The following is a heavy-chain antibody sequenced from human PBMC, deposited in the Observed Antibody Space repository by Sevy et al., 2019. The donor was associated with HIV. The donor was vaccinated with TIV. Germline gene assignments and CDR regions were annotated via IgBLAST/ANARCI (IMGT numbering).Heavy chain of an antibody. J-gene: IGHJ3*02. CDR1: GFTFSSYW. V-gene: IGHV3-74*01. D-gene: IGHD2-15*01. CDR3: ARRTLGGWELLGSFDI. CDR2: INSDGCST. Sequence: GGSLRLSCAASGFTFSSYWMHWVRQAPGKGLVWVSRINSDGCSTLYADSVKGRFTISRDNAKNTLYLQMNSLRADDTAVSYCARRTLGGWELLGSFDIWGQGTMVTVSS.